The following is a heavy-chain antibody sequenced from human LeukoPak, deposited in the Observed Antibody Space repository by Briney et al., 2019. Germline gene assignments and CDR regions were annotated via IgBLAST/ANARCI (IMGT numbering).Heavy chain of an antibody. V-gene: IGHV3-64D*09. CDR2: ISDSGGST. J-gene: IGHJ6*02. CDR1: GFPFSSYA. CDR3: VRGYPFGPYGMDV. Sequence: GGSLRLSCSASGFPFSSYAMHWVRQAPGKGLEYVSAISDSGGSTYYADSVKGRFTISRDNSKNTLYLQMRSLRAEDTAVYFCVRGYPFGPYGMDVWGQGTTVTVSS. D-gene: IGHD5-18*01.